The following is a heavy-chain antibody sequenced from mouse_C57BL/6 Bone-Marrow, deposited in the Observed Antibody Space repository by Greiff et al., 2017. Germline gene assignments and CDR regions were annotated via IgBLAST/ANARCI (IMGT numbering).Heavy chain of an antibody. CDR1: GYSITSGYY. V-gene: IGHV3-6*01. CDR2: ISYDGSN. J-gene: IGHJ4*01. Sequence: EVQLVESGPGLVKPSQSLSLTCSVTGYSITSGYYWNWIRQFPGNKLEWMGYISYDGSNNYNPSLKNRISITRDTSKNQFFLKLNSVTTEDTATYYCAKIYYSGTPYAMDYWGQGTSVTVSS. CDR3: AKIYYSGTPYAMDY. D-gene: IGHD1-1*01.